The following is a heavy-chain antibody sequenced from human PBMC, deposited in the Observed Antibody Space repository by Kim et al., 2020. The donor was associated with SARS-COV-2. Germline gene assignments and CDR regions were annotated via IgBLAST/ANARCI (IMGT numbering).Heavy chain of an antibody. CDR2: VGTAGDT. J-gene: IGHJ4*02. Sequence: GGSLRLSCAASGFTLSSYPMHWVRQATGKGLEWVSAVGTAGDTFYPDSVKGRFTISRENAKNSLYLQMNSLRAGDTAIYYCVRQAVGATGHFDYWCQGTL. V-gene: IGHV3-13*04. CDR1: GFTLSSYP. D-gene: IGHD1-26*01. CDR3: VRQAVGATGHFDY.